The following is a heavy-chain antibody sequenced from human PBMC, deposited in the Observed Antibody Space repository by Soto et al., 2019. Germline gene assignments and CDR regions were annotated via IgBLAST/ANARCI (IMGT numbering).Heavy chain of an antibody. Sequence: GASVKVSCKASGYTFTSYGISWVRQAPGQGLEWMGWISAYNGNTNYAQKLQGRVTMTTDISTSTAYMELRSLRSDDTAVYYCAREPYYYDSSGYYPGAYFDYWGQGTLVTVSS. CDR2: ISAYNGNT. J-gene: IGHJ4*02. D-gene: IGHD3-22*01. CDR1: GYTFTSYG. V-gene: IGHV1-18*01. CDR3: AREPYYYDSSGYYPGAYFDY.